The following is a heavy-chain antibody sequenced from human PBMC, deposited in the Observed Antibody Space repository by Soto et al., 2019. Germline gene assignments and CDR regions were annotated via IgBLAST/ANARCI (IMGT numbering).Heavy chain of an antibody. CDR2: INHSGST. CDR3: ASNAYSSGWYGMDV. CDR1: GGSFSCYY. Sequence: SETLSLTCAVYGGSFSCYYWSWIRQPPGKGLEWIGEINHSGSTNYNPSLKSRVTISVDTSKNQFSLKLSSVTAADTAVYYCASNAYSSGWYGMDVWGQGATVTVSS. J-gene: IGHJ6*02. V-gene: IGHV4-34*01. D-gene: IGHD6-19*01.